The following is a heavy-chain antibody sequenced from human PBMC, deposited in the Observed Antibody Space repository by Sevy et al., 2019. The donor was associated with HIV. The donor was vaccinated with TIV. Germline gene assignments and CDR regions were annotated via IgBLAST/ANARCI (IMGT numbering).Heavy chain of an antibody. CDR3: ATDSVLLKGRYYDSSGYYLHY. D-gene: IGHD3-22*01. J-gene: IGHJ4*02. V-gene: IGHV1-24*01. Sequence: ASLKVSCKVSGYIFTELSMHWVRQAPGKGLEWMGGFDPEDGETIYAQKFQGRDTMTEDTSTDTAYMDMSSLRSEDTAVYYCATDSVLLKGRYYDSSGYYLHYWGQGTLVTVSS. CDR2: FDPEDGET. CDR1: GYIFTELS.